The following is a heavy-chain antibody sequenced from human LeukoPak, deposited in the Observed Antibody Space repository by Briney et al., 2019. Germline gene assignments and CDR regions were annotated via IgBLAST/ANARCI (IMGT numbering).Heavy chain of an antibody. D-gene: IGHD6-19*01. CDR2: ISGSGDNT. CDR3: ARDEGVAGTPAPDY. J-gene: IGHJ4*02. V-gene: IGHV3-23*01. CDR1: GFTFSSFA. Sequence: PGGSLRLSCAPSGFTFSSFAMSWVRQAPGKGLEWVSAISGSGDNTYYADSVKGRFTISRDNSKNTLHLQMNSLRAEDTAVYYCARDEGVAGTPAPDYWGQGTLVTVSS.